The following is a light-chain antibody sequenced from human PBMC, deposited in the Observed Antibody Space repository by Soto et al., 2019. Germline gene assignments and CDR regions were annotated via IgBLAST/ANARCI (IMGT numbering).Light chain of an antibody. V-gene: IGLV2-11*01. J-gene: IGLJ2*01. Sequence: QSALTQPRSVSGSPGQSVTISCTGTSSDVGGYNYVSWYQQHPGKAPKLMIYDVSKRPSGVPDRFSGSKSGNTASLTISGLQAEDEAEYSCCSYAGSSVVFGGGTKLTVL. CDR3: CSYAGSSVV. CDR1: SSDVGGYNY. CDR2: DVS.